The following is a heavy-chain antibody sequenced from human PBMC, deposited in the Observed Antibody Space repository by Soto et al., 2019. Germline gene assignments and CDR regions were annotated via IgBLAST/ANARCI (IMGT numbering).Heavy chain of an antibody. J-gene: IGHJ4*02. CDR2: INYVGRTS. D-gene: IGHD3-10*01. V-gene: IGHV4-59*01. CDR3: ARFRRNYFDY. CDR1: GDSMSGFY. Sequence: SETVSLTCTVSGDSMSGFYWRWIRQTPGKGLEWIGYINYVGRTSYYSPSLQSRVTISLDSSKNQFSLILSSVTAADTAVYFCARFRRNYFDYWGQGTQVTVSS.